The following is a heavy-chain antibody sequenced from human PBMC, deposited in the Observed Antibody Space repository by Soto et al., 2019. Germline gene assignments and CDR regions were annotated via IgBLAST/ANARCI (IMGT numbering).Heavy chain of an antibody. CDR3: VREASANFMNWGFDV. J-gene: IGHJ4*02. V-gene: IGHV1-46*01. CDR1: GYTFTNHH. CDR2: VTPFNGAT. Sequence: QVQLVQSGAEVKMPGASVKVSCKAYGYTFTNHHVHWVRLAPGQGLEWMGIVTPFNGATHYAARFQERVALARDTSTITCFLELSSLRSEDTAVYYCVREASANFMNWGFDVWGQGTVVAVSS. D-gene: IGHD3-16*01.